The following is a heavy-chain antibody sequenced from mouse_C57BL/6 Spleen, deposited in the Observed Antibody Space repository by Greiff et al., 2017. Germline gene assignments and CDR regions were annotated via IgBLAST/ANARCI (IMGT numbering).Heavy chain of an antibody. CDR2: INPSNGGT. V-gene: IGHV1-53*01. CDR3: AKDGYSADYAMDY. D-gene: IGHD2-3*01. Sequence: QVQLQQPGTELVKPGASVKLSCKASGYTFTSYWMHWVKQRPGQGLEWIGNINPSNGGTNYNEKFKSKATLTVDKSSSTAYMQLSGLTSEDSAVYYCAKDGYSADYAMDYGGQGTSVTVSS. CDR1: GYTFTSYW. J-gene: IGHJ4*01.